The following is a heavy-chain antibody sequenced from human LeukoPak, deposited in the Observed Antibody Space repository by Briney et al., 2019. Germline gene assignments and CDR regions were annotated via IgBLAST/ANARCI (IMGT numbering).Heavy chain of an antibody. CDR1: GFTFSSYG. D-gene: IGHD3-10*01. V-gene: IGHV3-30*02. CDR2: IRYDGSNK. J-gene: IGHJ4*02. CDR3: AKDRLKWEFGELLY. Sequence: GGSLRLSCAASGFTFSSYGMHWVRQAPGKGLEWVAFIRYDGSNKHYADSVKGRFTTSRDNSKNTLYLQMNSLRAEDTAVYYCAKDRLKWEFGELLYWGQGTLVTVSS.